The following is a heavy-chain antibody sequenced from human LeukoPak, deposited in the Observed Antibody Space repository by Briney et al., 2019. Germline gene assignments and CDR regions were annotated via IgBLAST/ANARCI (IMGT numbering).Heavy chain of an antibody. Sequence: PGRSLRLSCAASGFTFGSYGMRWGRQAPGKGLEWVAFISYDRSETYYADSVKGRFSISRDNSKTTVYLQMNRLRTEDRAVYYCAREGGYYFDHWGQGTLVTVSS. D-gene: IGHD3-16*01. CDR2: ISYDRSET. CDR3: AREGGYYFDH. J-gene: IGHJ4*02. V-gene: IGHV3-30*03. CDR1: GFTFGSYG.